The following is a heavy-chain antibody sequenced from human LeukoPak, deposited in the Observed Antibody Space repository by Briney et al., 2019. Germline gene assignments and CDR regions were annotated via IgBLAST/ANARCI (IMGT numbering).Heavy chain of an antibody. CDR3: ARGGDLGSCSGGTCYSVDY. CDR1: GFILSNYG. J-gene: IGHJ4*02. D-gene: IGHD2-15*01. Sequence: GGSLRLSCAASGFILSNYGMHWVRQAPGKGLEWVAVISHDGNYKYYADSVKGLFTISRDNSKKTLYLQVNSLKPEDTAVYYCARGGDLGSCSGGTCYSVDYWGQGTVVTVSS. CDR2: ISHDGNYK. V-gene: IGHV3-30*19.